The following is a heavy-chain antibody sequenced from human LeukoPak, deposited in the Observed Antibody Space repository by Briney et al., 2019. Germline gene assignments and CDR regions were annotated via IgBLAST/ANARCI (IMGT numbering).Heavy chain of an antibody. CDR3: ARTPFRYGGVDY. CDR1: GGSISSGDYY. V-gene: IGHV4-30-4*01. D-gene: IGHD4-17*01. CDR2: IYYSGST. Sequence: PSETLSLTCTVSGGSISSGDYYWSWIRQPPGKGLEWIGYIYYSGSTYCNSSLKSRVTISVDTSKNQFSLKLSSVTAADTAVYYCARTPFRYGGVDYWGQGTLVTVSS. J-gene: IGHJ4*02.